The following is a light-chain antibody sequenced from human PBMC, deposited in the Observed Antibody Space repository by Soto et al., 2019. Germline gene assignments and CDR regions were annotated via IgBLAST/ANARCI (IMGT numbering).Light chain of an antibody. CDR1: QSVSSY. Sequence: EIVLTQSPATLSLSPGERATLSCRASQSVSSYLAWYQHKPGQAPRLLIYDASNRATGIPARFSGSGSGTDCTLTISSLEPADFAVYYCQQRSNWLFTFGPGNKVDIK. CDR3: QQRSNWLFT. J-gene: IGKJ3*01. CDR2: DAS. V-gene: IGKV3-11*01.